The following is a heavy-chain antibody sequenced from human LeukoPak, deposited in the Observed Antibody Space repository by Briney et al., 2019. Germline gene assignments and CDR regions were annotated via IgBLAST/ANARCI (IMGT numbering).Heavy chain of an antibody. D-gene: IGHD4-17*01. CDR3: AKDISGDYDLGVFDY. Sequence: GGSLRLSCAASGFTFSSYWMSWVRQAPGKGLEWVANIRQDGNEKYYVDSVKGRFTISRDNAKNTLYLQMNSLRAEDTALYYCAKDISGDYDLGVFDYWGQGTLVTVSS. CDR2: IRQDGNEK. CDR1: GFTFSSYW. J-gene: IGHJ4*02. V-gene: IGHV3-7*03.